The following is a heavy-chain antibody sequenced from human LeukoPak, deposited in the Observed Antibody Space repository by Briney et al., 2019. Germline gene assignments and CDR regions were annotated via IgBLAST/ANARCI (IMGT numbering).Heavy chain of an antibody. CDR3: ARHGRTAAAGTFDY. CDR1: GGSISSGSYY. D-gene: IGHD6-13*01. V-gene: IGHV4-61*02. CDR2: IYTSGST. Sequence: SQTLSLTCTVSGGSISSGSYYWSWIRQPAGKGLEWIGRIYTSGSTNYNPSLKSRVTISVDTSKNQFSLKLSSVTAADTAVYYCARHGRTAAAGTFDYWGQGTLVTVSS. J-gene: IGHJ4*02.